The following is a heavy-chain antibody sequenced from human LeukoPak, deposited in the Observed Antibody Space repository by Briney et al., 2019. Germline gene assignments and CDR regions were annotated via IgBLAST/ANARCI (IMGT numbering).Heavy chain of an antibody. J-gene: IGHJ5*02. V-gene: IGHV1-69*01. CDR2: IIPMLGTA. D-gene: IGHD2-2*01. CDR3: ARDARRRYCSSTSCYWGWFDP. CDR1: GGTFSNNA. Sequence: SVKVSCKASGGTFSNNAISWVRQAPGQGLEWMGGIIPMLGTANYAQKFQGRVTITADESTSTAYMELSSLRSEDTAVYYCARDARRRYCSSTSCYWGWFDPWGQGTLVTVSS.